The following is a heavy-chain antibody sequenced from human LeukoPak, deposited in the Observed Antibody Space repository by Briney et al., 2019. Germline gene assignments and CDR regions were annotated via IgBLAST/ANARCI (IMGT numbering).Heavy chain of an antibody. CDR3: ARDRYYYDSSGRGRADY. CDR2: IKQDGSEK. Sequence: GGSLRLSRAASGFTFSSCWMSWVRQAPGKGLEWVANIKQDGSEKYYVDSVKGRFTISRDNAKNSLYLQMNSLRAEDTAVYYCARDRYYYDSSGRGRADYWGQGTLVTVSS. CDR1: GFTFSSCW. J-gene: IGHJ4*02. D-gene: IGHD3-22*01. V-gene: IGHV3-7*01.